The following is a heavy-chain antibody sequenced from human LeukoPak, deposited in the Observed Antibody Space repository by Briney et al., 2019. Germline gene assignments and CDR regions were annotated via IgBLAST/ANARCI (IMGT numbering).Heavy chain of an antibody. D-gene: IGHD1-1*01. Sequence: SETLSLTCTVSGGSISSYYWSWIRQPPGKGLEWIGRIYTSGSTNYNPSLKSRVTMSVDTSKNQFSLKLSSVTAADTAVYYCASKTTTLGYYFCYYMDVWGKGTTVTVSS. CDR3: ASKTTTLGYYFCYYMDV. CDR2: IYTSGST. V-gene: IGHV4-4*07. J-gene: IGHJ6*03. CDR1: GGSISSYY.